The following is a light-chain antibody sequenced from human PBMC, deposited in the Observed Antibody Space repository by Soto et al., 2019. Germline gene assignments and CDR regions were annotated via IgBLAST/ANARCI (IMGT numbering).Light chain of an antibody. Sequence: SYELTQPPSVSVSPGQTASITCSGDKLGHKYACWYQQKPGQSPVLVIYQDSKWPSGIPERFSGSNSGNTATLTISGTQAMDEADYYCQAWDSSTGVFGTGTQLTVL. J-gene: IGLJ1*01. CDR2: QDS. CDR3: QAWDSSTGV. V-gene: IGLV3-1*01. CDR1: KLGHKY.